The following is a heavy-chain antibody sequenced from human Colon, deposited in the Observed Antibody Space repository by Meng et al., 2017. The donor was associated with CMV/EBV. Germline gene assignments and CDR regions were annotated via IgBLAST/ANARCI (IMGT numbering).Heavy chain of an antibody. V-gene: IGHV1-2*02. CDR3: ARDGTAATRQRGFGY. CDR1: GYTFTDYY. D-gene: IGHD6-6*01. Sequence: QVQLVQSGTEVKKPGXSVKVSCEASGYTFTDYYMHWVRQAPGHGLEWMGWINPNTGDTHYAQKFQGRVTMTRDTSITTVYMDLSRLTSDDTAVYYCARDGTAATRQRGFGYWGQGTLVTVSS. CDR2: INPNTGDT. J-gene: IGHJ4*02.